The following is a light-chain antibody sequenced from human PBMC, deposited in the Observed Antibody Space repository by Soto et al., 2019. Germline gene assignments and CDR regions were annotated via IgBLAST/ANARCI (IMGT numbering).Light chain of an antibody. J-gene: IGLJ2*01. CDR2: SNN. CDR3: AAWDDSLNAVL. Sequence: QSVLTQPPSASGTPGQRVTISCSGSSSNIGSNTVNWYQQLPGTAPKLLIYSNNRRPSGVPDLFSGSKSGTSASLAISGLQSEDEADYYCAAWDDSLNAVLFGGGTQLTVL. V-gene: IGLV1-44*01. CDR1: SSNIGSNT.